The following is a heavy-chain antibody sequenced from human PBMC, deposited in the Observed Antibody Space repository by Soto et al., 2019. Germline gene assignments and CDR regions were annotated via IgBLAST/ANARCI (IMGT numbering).Heavy chain of an antibody. V-gene: IGHV1-18*01. Sequence: ASVKVSCKASGYTFTSYGISWVRQAPGQGLEWMGWISGYNGKTNYAQKVQDRVTMTTDTSTSTVYLELRSLRFDDTAVYYCAREGDVHSYYSGMDVWGQGNSVTISS. CDR3: AREGDVHSYYSGMDV. CDR2: ISGYNGKT. CDR1: GYTFTSYG. J-gene: IGHJ6*02. D-gene: IGHD2-21*02.